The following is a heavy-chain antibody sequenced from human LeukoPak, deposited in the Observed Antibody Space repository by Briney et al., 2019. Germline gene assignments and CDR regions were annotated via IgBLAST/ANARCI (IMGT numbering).Heavy chain of an antibody. CDR1: GFTFSSYG. CDR3: AKWYYDSSGYVYY. Sequence: PGGSLRLSCAASGFTFSSYGMHWVRQAPGKGLEWVAFIRYDGSNKYYADSVKGRFTISRDNSKNTLYLQMNSLRAEDTAVYYCAKWYYDSSGYVYYWGQGTLVTVSS. V-gene: IGHV3-30*02. D-gene: IGHD3-22*01. CDR2: IRYDGSNK. J-gene: IGHJ4*02.